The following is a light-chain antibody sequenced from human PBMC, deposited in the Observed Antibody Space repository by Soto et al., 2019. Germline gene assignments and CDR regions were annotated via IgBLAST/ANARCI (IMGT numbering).Light chain of an antibody. Sequence: EIVMTQSPATLSLSPGERATLSCRASQSVGKYLVWYQQKPGQAPRLLIYDASNRATGIPARFSGSGSGTDFTLSISSMEPEDLAFYYCQQRGNRPPWTFGQGTKVEIQ. CDR3: QQRGNRPPWT. J-gene: IGKJ1*01. CDR1: QSVGKY. CDR2: DAS. V-gene: IGKV3-11*01.